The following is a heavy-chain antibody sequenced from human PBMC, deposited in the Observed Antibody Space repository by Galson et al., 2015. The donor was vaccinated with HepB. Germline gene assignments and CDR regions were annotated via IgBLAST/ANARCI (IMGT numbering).Heavy chain of an antibody. V-gene: IGHV3-64*01. Sequence: SLRLSCAASGFTFSSYAMHWVRQAPGKGLEYVSAISSNGGSTYYANSVKGRFTISRDNSKNTLYLQMGSLRAEDMAVYYCARDTIMDVWGKGTTVTVSS. CDR1: GFTFSSYA. J-gene: IGHJ6*04. CDR3: ARDTIMDV. D-gene: IGHD3-10*01. CDR2: ISSNGGST.